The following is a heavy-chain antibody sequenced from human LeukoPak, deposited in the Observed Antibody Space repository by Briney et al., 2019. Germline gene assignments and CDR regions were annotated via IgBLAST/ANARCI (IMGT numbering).Heavy chain of an antibody. CDR3: AKRMIRGVNHDAFDL. V-gene: IGHV3-23*01. D-gene: IGHD3-10*01. J-gene: IGHJ3*01. Sequence: GGSLRLSCAASGFTFSRHAMSWVRQAPGKGLEWVKGLFTISRDNSKNTLYLQMNSLRAEDTAVYYCAKRMIRGVNHDAFDLWGQGTMVTVSS. CDR1: GFTFSRHA.